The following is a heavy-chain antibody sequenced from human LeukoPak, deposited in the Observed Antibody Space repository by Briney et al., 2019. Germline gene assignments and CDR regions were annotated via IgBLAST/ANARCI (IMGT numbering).Heavy chain of an antibody. D-gene: IGHD3-10*01. CDR3: ASSTRYGSGRTLFDY. Sequence: PSETLSLTCAVYGGSFSGYYWSWIRQPPGQGLEWIGEINHSGGTNYNPSLKSRVTISVDTSKNQFSLKLSSVTAADTAVYYCASSTRYGSGRTLFDYWGQGTLVTVSS. CDR2: INHSGGT. CDR1: GGSFSGYY. J-gene: IGHJ4*02. V-gene: IGHV4-34*01.